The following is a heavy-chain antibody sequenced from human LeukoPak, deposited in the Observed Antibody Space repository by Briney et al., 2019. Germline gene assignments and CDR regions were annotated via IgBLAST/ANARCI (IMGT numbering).Heavy chain of an antibody. D-gene: IGHD3-22*01. CDR3: ARDTDSSGYYYAVY. CDR1: GFTFSSYW. J-gene: IGHJ4*02. Sequence: PGGSLRLSCAASGFTFSSYWMSWVRQAPGKGLEWVAVISYDGSNKYYADSVKGRFTISRDNSKNTLYLQMNSLRAEDTAVYYCARDTDSSGYYYAVYWGQGTLVTVSS. V-gene: IGHV3-30-3*01. CDR2: ISYDGSNK.